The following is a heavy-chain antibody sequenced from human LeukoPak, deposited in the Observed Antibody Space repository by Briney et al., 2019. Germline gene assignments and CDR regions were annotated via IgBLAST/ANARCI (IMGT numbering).Heavy chain of an antibody. CDR3: TTGHFDSSGIYAFDI. D-gene: IGHD3-22*01. CDR2: IKSKTDGGTT. Sequence: PGGSLRLSCAASGYTLNNAWMNWVRQAPGKGLEWVGRIKSKTDGGTTDYAAPVKGRFTISRDDSKNTLYLQMNSLKTEDTAVYYCTTGHFDSSGIYAFDIWGQGTMVTVSS. V-gene: IGHV3-15*01. CDR1: GYTLNNAW. J-gene: IGHJ3*02.